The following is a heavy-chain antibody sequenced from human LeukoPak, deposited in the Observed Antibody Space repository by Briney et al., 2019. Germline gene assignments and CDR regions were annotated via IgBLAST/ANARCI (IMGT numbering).Heavy chain of an antibody. J-gene: IGHJ4*02. V-gene: IGHV1-8*03. D-gene: IGHD3-3*01. CDR3: ATLTSPLRFLEWF. CDR2: MNPNSGNT. CDR1: GYTFTSYD. Sequence: ASVKVSCKASGYTFTSYDINWVRQATGQGLEWMGWMNPNSGNTGYAQKFQGRVTITRNTSISTAYMELSSLRSEDTAVYYCATLTSPLRFLEWFGGQGTLVTVSS.